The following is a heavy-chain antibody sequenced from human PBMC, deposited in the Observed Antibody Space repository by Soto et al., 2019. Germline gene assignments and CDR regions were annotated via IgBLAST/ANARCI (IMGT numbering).Heavy chain of an antibody. CDR3: ARDPGDRNGMIV. D-gene: IGHD1-26*01. CDR2: IYSGGST. CDR1: GFTVSSDY. J-gene: IGHJ6*02. V-gene: IGHV3-66*01. Sequence: EVQVVESGGGLVQPGGSLRLSCAASGFTVSSDYMNWVRQAPGKGLEWVSIIYSGGSTYYADSVKGRFTITRDNSKNMLYLQMNRLGAEDTAIYYCARDPGDRNGMIVWGQGTTVTVSS.